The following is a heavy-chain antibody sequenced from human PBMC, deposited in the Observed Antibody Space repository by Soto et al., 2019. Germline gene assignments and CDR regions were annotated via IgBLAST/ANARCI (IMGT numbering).Heavy chain of an antibody. CDR3: AKGHKVNIGFDP. V-gene: IGHV3-23*01. Sequence: GSLRLSCAASGFPFSSYAMSWVRQAPGKGLEWVSAISGSGGSTYYADSVKGRFTISRDNSKNTLYLQMNSLRAEDTAVYYCAKGHKVNIGFDPWGQGTLVTVSS. CDR2: ISGSGGST. J-gene: IGHJ5*02. CDR1: GFPFSSYA.